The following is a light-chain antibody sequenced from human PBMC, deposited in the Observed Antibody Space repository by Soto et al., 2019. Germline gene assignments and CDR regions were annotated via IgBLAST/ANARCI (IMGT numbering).Light chain of an antibody. J-gene: IGLJ2*01. CDR1: SSDVGGHNY. CDR2: DVN. CDR3: SSYTNPDTLV. Sequence: QSALTQSASVSGSPGQSITISCTGTSSDVGGHNYLSWYQQYPGKAPKLMIYDVNNRPSGVSNRFSGSKSGNTASLTISGLQAEDEADYFCSSYTNPDTLVFGGGTKVTVL. V-gene: IGLV2-14*01.